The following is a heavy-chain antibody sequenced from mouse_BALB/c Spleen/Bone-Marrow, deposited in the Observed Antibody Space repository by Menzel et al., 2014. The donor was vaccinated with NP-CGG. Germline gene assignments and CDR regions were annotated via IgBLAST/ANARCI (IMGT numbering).Heavy chain of an antibody. CDR2: ISSGGSYT. CDR1: GFTFSTYA. J-gene: IGHJ3*01. V-gene: IGHV5-9-4*01. CDR3: ASDGYCSSD. Sequence: EVKLMESGGVLVKPGGSLKLSCAASGFTFSTYAMSWVRQSPEKRLEWVAEISSGGSYTYYPDTVTGRFTISRDNAKNTLFLEIGSLRSEDTSMYYFASDGYCSSDWGQGTLVTVS. D-gene: IGHD1-1*01.